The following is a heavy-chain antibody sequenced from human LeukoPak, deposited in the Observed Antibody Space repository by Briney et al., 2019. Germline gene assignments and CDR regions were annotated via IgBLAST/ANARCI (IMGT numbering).Heavy chain of an antibody. CDR3: ARDHNYDSSGYFLYY. D-gene: IGHD3-22*01. J-gene: IGHJ4*02. Sequence: SETLSLTCAVYGGSFSGYYWNWIRQPPGKGLEWIGEINHSGNTNYNPSLKSRVTMSVDTSKNQFSLRLSSVTAADTAVYYCARDHNYDSSGYFLYYWGRGTLVTVSS. CDR1: GGSFSGYY. V-gene: IGHV4-34*01. CDR2: INHSGNT.